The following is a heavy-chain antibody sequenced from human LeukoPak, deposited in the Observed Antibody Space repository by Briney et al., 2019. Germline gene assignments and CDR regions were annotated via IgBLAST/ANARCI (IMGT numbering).Heavy chain of an antibody. CDR3: ARGFYDSSGYYFGYFDY. J-gene: IGHJ4*02. CDR2: IWHDGSNK. D-gene: IGHD3-22*01. Sequence: GGSLRLSCAASGFTFSNYWMSWVRQAPGKGLEWVAVIWHDGSNKYYADSVKGRFTISRDNSKNTLYLQMNSLRAEDTAVYYCARGFYDSSGYYFGYFDYWGQGTLVTVSS. V-gene: IGHV3-33*08. CDR1: GFTFSNYW.